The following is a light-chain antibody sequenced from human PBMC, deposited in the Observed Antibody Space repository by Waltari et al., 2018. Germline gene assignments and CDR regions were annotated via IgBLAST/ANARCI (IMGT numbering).Light chain of an antibody. CDR1: RSDVVGYDS. J-gene: IGLJ2*01. CDR3: SSYAVTTTLL. CDR2: DVK. V-gene: IGLV2-14*03. Sequence: QSVLTQPASVSGPPGQSLTLSCTGTRSDVVGYDSVSWYQQQPGKDHKRIIYDVKNRPSGVSNRFSGSKSGDTASLTISGLQAEDEADYYCSSYAVTTTLLFGGGTKLTVL.